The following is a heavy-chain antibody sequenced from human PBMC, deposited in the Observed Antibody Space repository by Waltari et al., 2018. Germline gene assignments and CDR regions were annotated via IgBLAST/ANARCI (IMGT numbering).Heavy chain of an antibody. CDR1: GYTFTSYY. V-gene: IGHV1-46*01. D-gene: IGHD6-19*01. CDR3: ARWGYSSGWWDY. J-gene: IGHJ4*02. Sequence: QVQLVQSGAEVKKPGASVKVSCKASGYTFTSYYMHWVRQAPGQGLEWMGIINPSGGSTSYAQKFQGRVTITTDESTSTAYMELSSLRSEDTAVYYCARWGYSSGWWDYWGQGTLVTVSS. CDR2: INPSGGST.